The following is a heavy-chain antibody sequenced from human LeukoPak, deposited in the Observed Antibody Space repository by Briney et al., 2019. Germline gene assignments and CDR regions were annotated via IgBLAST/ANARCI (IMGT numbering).Heavy chain of an antibody. D-gene: IGHD6-13*01. CDR3: ARARIAAAGLYYFDY. V-gene: IGHV4-30-2*01. CDR1: GGSISSGGYS. J-gene: IGHJ4*02. CDR2: IYHSGST. Sequence: PQTLSLTCAVSGGSISSGGYSCSWIRQPPGKGLEWIGYIYHSGSTYYNPSLKSRVTISVDRSKNQFSLKLRSVTAADTAVYYCARARIAAAGLYYFDYWGQGTLVTVSS.